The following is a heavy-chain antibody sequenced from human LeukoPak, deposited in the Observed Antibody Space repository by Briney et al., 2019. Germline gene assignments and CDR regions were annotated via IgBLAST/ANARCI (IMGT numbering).Heavy chain of an antibody. J-gene: IGHJ5*02. CDR2: IGSSGTTI. D-gene: IGHD6-6*01. CDR3: ARDSLYSNSYGHWFDP. CDR1: GFTFSSYE. V-gene: IGHV3-48*03. Sequence: PGGSLRLSCAASGFTFSSYEMNWVRKAPGKGLEWVSYIGSSGTTIHYADSVKGRFIISRDNAENSLYLQMNSLRAEDTAVYYCARDSLYSNSYGHWFDPWGQGTLVTVSS.